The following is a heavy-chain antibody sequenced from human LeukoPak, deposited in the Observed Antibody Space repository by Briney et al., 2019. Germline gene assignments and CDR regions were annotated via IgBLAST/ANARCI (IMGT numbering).Heavy chain of an antibody. CDR2: IYPGDSDT. V-gene: IGHV5-51*01. CDR3: ASRGYSYGYEFDY. D-gene: IGHD5-18*01. J-gene: IGHJ4*02. Sequence: GESLKISCKGSGYSFTSYWIGWVRQMPGKGQEWMGIIYPGDSDTRYSPSLQGQVTISADKSISTAYLQWSGLKASDSAMYYCASRGYSYGYEFDYWGQGTLVTVSS. CDR1: GYSFTSYW.